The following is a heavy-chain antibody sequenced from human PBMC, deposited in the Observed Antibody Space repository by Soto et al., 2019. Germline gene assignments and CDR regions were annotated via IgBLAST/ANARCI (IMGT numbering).Heavy chain of an antibody. CDR1: GFTFSDYY. D-gene: IGHD3-10*01. Sequence: GGSLRLSCAASGFTFSDYYMSWIRQAPGKGLEWGSYISSSSSYTNYADSVKGRFTISRDNAKSSLYLQMNSLRAEDTAVYYFARSGGSGEFDYWGQGTLVTVSS. CDR2: ISSSSSYT. CDR3: ARSGGSGEFDY. J-gene: IGHJ4*02. V-gene: IGHV3-11*06.